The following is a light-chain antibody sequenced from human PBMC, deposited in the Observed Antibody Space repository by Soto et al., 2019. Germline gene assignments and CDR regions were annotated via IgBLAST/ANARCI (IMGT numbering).Light chain of an antibody. CDR2: AAS. V-gene: IGKV1-33*01. CDR3: QKYDNLPLT. CDR1: QSISSY. Sequence: DIQMTQSPPSLSASVGDRVTITCRAGQSISSYLNWYQQKPGQAPKLLIYAASSLQSGVPSRFSGSGSGTDFTFTISSLQPEDIATYYCQKYDNLPLTCGGGTKGDIK. J-gene: IGKJ4*01.